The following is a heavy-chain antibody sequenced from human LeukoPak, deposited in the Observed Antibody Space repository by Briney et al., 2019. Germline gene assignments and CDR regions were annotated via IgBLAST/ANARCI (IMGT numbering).Heavy chain of an antibody. D-gene: IGHD2-21*02. CDR1: GFTFSSYG. CDR2: IRYDGTNK. V-gene: IGHV3-30*02. J-gene: IGHJ4*02. CDR3: APRVVVTTAPFDY. Sequence: GESLKISCAASGFTFSSYGMHWVRQAPGKGLEWVAFIRYDGTNKYYADSVKGRFTISRDNSKNTLYLQMNSLRAEDTAVYYCAPRVVVTTAPFDYWGQGTLVTVSS.